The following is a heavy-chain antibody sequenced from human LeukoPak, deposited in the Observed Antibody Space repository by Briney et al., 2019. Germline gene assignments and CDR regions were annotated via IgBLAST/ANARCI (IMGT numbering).Heavy chain of an antibody. CDR2: IIPILGIA. V-gene: IGHV1-69*04. J-gene: IGHJ4*02. CDR1: GGTFSSYA. CDR3: ARALGVAGTEH. D-gene: IGHD6-19*01. Sequence: SVKVSCKASGGTFSSYAISWVPQAPGQGLEWMGRIIPILGIANYAQKFQGRVTITADKSTSTAYMELSSLRSEDTAVYYCARALGVAGTEHWGQGTLVTVSS.